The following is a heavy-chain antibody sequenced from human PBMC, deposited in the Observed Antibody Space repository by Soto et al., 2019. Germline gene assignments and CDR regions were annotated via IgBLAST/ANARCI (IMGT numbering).Heavy chain of an antibody. CDR3: ARNSRATVAGAPDY. J-gene: IGHJ4*02. D-gene: IGHD6-19*01. V-gene: IGHV3-30*03. CDR1: GFSFSNHG. Sequence: GGSLRLSCAASGFSFSNHGMHWVRQAPGKGLEWVAVISYDGSNKDYVESVKGRFTISRDNPKNTLYLQINRLRVEDTAVFYCARNSRATVAGAPDYWGQGTLVTVSS. CDR2: ISYDGSNK.